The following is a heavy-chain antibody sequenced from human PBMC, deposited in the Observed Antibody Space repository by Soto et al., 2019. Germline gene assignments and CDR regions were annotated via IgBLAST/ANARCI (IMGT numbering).Heavy chain of an antibody. CDR2: TYYRSQWYY. CDR1: EDSVSSHSAT. J-gene: IGHJ4*02. D-gene: IGHD1-26*01. CDR3: ARDGSGSYSEFDF. V-gene: IGHV6-1*01. Sequence: QVQLQQSGPGLVKPSQTLSLTCAISEDSVSSHSATWNWIRQSPSRGLEWLGRTYYRSQWYYDYAVSVKSRLTITPDTSKNQFSLHLKSVTPGDAAVYYCARDGSGSYSEFDFWGQGTLVTVSS.